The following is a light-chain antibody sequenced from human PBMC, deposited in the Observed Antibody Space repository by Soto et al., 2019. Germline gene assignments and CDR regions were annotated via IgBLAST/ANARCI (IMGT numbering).Light chain of an antibody. CDR2: GVS. CDR1: QSVSSSY. V-gene: IGKV3-20*01. J-gene: IGKJ1*01. Sequence: EIVLTQSPGTLSLSPGERATLSCRASQSVSSSYLAWYQHKPGQAPRLLIYGVSSRATGIPDRFSGSGSGTHFTLTISRLEPEDFAVYYCHQFGTSPKTFGHGTKVESK. CDR3: HQFGTSPKT.